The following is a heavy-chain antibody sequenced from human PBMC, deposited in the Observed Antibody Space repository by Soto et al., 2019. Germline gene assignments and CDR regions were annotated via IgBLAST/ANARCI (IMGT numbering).Heavy chain of an antibody. CDR1: GGTFSSYA. CDR3: ARDLSTGTTSDYYYGMDV. Sequence: ASVKVSCKASGGTFSSYAISWVRQAPGQGLEWMGGIIPIFGTANYAQKFQGRVTITADESTSTAYMELSSLRSEDTAVYYCARDLSTGTTSDYYYGMDVWGQGTTVTVSS. CDR2: IIPIFGTA. V-gene: IGHV1-69*13. D-gene: IGHD1-1*01. J-gene: IGHJ6*02.